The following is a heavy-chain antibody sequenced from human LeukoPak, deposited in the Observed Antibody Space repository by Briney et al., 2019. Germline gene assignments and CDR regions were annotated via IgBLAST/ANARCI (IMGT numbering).Heavy chain of an antibody. CDR2: INPSGGSR. CDR1: GYTFTSYY. CDR3: ARDGTSQGDYRDFDY. V-gene: IGHV1-46*01. J-gene: IGHJ4*02. D-gene: IGHD4-11*01. Sequence: ASVKVSCKASGYTFTSYYMHWVRQAPGQGLEWMGIINPSGGSRSYAQKFQGRVTMTRDMSTSTVYMELSSLRSEDTAVYYCARDGTSQGDYRDFDYWGQGTLVTVSS.